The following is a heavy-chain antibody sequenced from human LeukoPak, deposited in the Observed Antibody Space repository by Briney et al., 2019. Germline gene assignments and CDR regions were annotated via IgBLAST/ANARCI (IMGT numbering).Heavy chain of an antibody. Sequence: GESLKISCKGSGYIFTTYWIGWVRQLPGKGLEWMGIIYPGDSDTRYSPSFQGQVTISADKSISTAYLQWSSLKASDTAMYYCARLGTSSWSYNIDYWGQGTLVTVSS. CDR2: IYPGDSDT. CDR3: ARLGTSSWSYNIDY. CDR1: GYIFTTYW. D-gene: IGHD6-13*01. J-gene: IGHJ4*02. V-gene: IGHV5-51*01.